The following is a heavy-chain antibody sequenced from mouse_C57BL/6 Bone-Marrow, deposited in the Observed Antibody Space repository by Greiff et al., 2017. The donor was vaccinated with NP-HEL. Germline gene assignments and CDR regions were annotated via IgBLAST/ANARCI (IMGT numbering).Heavy chain of an antibody. CDR1: GFSLTSYG. CDR2: IWSGGST. D-gene: IGHD1-1*01. J-gene: IGHJ4*01. CDR3: ARKGYYGSSYYAMDY. V-gene: IGHV2-2*01. Sequence: VMLVESGPGLVQPSQSLSITCTVSGFSLTSYGVHWVRQSPGKGLEWLGVIWSGGSTDYNAAFISRLSISKDNSKSQVFFKMNSLQADDTAIYYCARKGYYGSSYYAMDYWGQGTSVTVSS.